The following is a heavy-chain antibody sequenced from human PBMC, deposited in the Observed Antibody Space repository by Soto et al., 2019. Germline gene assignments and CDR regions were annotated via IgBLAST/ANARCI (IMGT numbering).Heavy chain of an antibody. D-gene: IGHD6-19*01. CDR3: ARAPGSGWSDYYYYGMDV. CDR2: IYHSGST. J-gene: IGHJ6*02. CDR1: GGSISSGDYY. V-gene: IGHV4-30-4*01. Sequence: PSETLSLTCTVSGGSISSGDYYWSWIRQPPGKGLEWIGYIYHSGSTYYNPSLKRRVTISVDTSKNQFSLKLSSVTAADTAVYYCARAPGSGWSDYYYYGMDVWGQGTTVTVSS.